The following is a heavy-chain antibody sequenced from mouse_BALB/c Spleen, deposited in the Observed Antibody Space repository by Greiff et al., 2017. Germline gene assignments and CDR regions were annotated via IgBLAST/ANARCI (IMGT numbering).Heavy chain of an antibody. Sequence: QVQLKESGAELVRPGTSVKVSCKASGYAFTNYLIEWVKQRPGQGLEWIGDIYPGSGNTYYNEKFKGKATLTADKSSSTAYMQLSSLTSADSAVYFCARKVEYFDVWGAGTTVTVSS. V-gene: IGHV1-54*01. J-gene: IGHJ1*01. CDR2: IYPGSGNT. CDR3: ARKVEYFDV. D-gene: IGHD1-1*02. CDR1: GYAFTNYL.